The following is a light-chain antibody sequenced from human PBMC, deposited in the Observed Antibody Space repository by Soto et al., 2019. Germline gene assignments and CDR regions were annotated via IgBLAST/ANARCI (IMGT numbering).Light chain of an antibody. CDR1: QSLLQSNGYNY. CDR3: MQALQTPIT. J-gene: IGKJ5*01. V-gene: IGKV2-28*01. CDR2: LGS. Sequence: DIVITQSPLSLPVTPVEPASISCRSSQSLLQSNGYNYLDWYLQKPGQSPQLLIYLGSNRASGVPDRFSGSGSGTDFTLKISRVEAEDVGVYYCMQALQTPITFGQGTRLEIK.